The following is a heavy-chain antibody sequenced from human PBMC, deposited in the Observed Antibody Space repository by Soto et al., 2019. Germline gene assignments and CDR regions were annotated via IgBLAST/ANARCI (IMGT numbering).Heavy chain of an antibody. D-gene: IGHD6-13*01. J-gene: IGHJ4*02. Sequence: EVQLLESGGGLVQPGGSLRLSCAASGFTFSSYAMSWVRQAPGKGLEWVSAISGSGGSTYYAYPVKGRFTISSDNSKNTLYLQMNSLRAEDTAVYYCAKRDWSSWLPFDYWGQGTLVTVSS. V-gene: IGHV3-23*01. CDR3: AKRDWSSWLPFDY. CDR1: GFTFSSYA. CDR2: ISGSGGST.